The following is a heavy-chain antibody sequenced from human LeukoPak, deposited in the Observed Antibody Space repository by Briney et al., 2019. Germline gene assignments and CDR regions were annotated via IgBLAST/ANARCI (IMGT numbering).Heavy chain of an antibody. D-gene: IGHD3-10*01. CDR2: IYYSGST. CDR3: ARDGYDGSGDKDAFDI. Sequence: SETLSLTCTVSGGSISSYYWSWIRQPPGKGLEWIGYIYYSGSTNYNPSLKSRVTISVDTSKNQFSLKLSSVTAADTAVYYCARDGYDGSGDKDAFDIWGQGTMVTVSS. CDR1: GGSISSYY. J-gene: IGHJ3*02. V-gene: IGHV4-59*12.